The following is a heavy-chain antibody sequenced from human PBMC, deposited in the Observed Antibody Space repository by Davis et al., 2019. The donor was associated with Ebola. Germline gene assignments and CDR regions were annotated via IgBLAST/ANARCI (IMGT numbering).Heavy chain of an antibody. D-gene: IGHD2-8*02. CDR1: GGSITSGDYS. CDR2: IHHSGGT. Sequence: SENLSLTCTVSGGSITSGDYSWSWIRQSPGKALEWIGYIHHSGGTYYNPSLKSRLTISVDTSKNQFSLRLNSVTAADTATYYCARDDLTGLMDSWGQGTLVTVSS. CDR3: ARDDLTGLMDS. V-gene: IGHV4-30-4*08. J-gene: IGHJ4*02.